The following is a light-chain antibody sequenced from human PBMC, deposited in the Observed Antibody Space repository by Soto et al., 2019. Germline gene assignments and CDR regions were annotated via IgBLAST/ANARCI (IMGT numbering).Light chain of an antibody. CDR2: GAS. V-gene: IGKV3-15*01. J-gene: IGKJ1*01. Sequence: EIVMTQSPATLSVSPGERATLSCRASQSVSSNLAWYQQKPGQAPRLLIYGASTRATGIPARFSGSGSGTEFTLTISSLQSEDFAVYYCQQYNSYSRTFGQGTKVEIK. CDR3: QQYNSYSRT. CDR1: QSVSSN.